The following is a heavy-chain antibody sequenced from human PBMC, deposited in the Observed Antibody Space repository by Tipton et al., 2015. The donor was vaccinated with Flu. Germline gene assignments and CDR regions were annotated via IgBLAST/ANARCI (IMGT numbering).Heavy chain of an antibody. V-gene: IGHV3-74*01. J-gene: IGHJ4*02. D-gene: IGHD3-10*01. CDR1: GFTFSSYW. CDR3: AKATAYYYGGSDDD. CDR2: LNGDGSTT. Sequence: SLRLSCAASGFTFSSYWRYWVRQAPGKGLVVVSRLNGDGSTTNYADSVKGRFTITRDNAKNTVYLQMNSLRAEDTAVYYCAKATAYYYGGSDDDWGQGALVNVSP.